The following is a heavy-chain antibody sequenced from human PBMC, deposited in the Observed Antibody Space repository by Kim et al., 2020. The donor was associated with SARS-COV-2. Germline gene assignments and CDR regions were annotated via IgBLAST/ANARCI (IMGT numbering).Heavy chain of an antibody. V-gene: IGHV4-59*01. CDR2: INYRGTT. Sequence: SETLSLTCTVSGGSISSYYWIWIRQPPGKGLEWIGDINYRGTTNYNPSLKSRVTMSIDTSNNQLSLRLRSVSAADTAVYYCARVTDYYDSRGYEFGYWGQGTLVTVSS. CDR1: GGSISSYY. D-gene: IGHD3-22*01. J-gene: IGHJ4*02. CDR3: ARVTDYYDSRGYEFGY.